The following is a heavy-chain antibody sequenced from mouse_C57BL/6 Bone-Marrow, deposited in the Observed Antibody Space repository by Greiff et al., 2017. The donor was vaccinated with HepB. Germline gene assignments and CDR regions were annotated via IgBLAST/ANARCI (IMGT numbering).Heavy chain of an antibody. V-gene: IGHV10-1*01. D-gene: IGHD1-1*01. CDR3: VRHDPYGSDAMDY. CDR1: GFSFNTYA. Sequence: EVKVVESGGGLVQPKGSLKLSCAASGFSFNTYAMNWVRQAPGKGLEWVARIRSKSNNYATYYADSVKDRFTISRDDSESMLYLQMNNLKTEDTAMYYCVRHDPYGSDAMDYWGQGTSVTVSS. J-gene: IGHJ4*01. CDR2: IRSKSNNYAT.